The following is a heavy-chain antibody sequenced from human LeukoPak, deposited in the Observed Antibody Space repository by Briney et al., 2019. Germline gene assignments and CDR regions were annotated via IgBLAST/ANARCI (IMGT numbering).Heavy chain of an antibody. D-gene: IGHD1-1*01. Sequence: SETLSLTCAVYGGSFSGYYWSWIRQPPGKGLEWIGEINHSGSTNYNPSLKSRVTISVDTSKNQFSLKLSSVTTADTAVYYCARVSWFPGTSYYYMDVWGKGTTVTVSS. CDR3: ARVSWFPGTSYYYMDV. CDR1: GGSFSGYY. J-gene: IGHJ6*03. V-gene: IGHV4-34*01. CDR2: INHSGST.